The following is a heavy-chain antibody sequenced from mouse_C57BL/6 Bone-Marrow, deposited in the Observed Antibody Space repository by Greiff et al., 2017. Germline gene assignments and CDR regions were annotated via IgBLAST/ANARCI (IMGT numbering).Heavy chain of an antibody. V-gene: IGHV3-6*01. CDR2: ISYDGSN. D-gene: IGHD1-1*01. CDR3: AREENYYGSRNWYCDV. J-gene: IGHJ1*03. Sequence: EVKLQESGPGLVKPSQSLSLTCSVTGYSITSGYYWNWIRQFPGNKLEWMGYISYDGSNNYNPSLKNRISITRDTSKNQFFLKLNSVTTEDTATYYCAREENYYGSRNWYCDVWGTGTTVTVSS. CDR1: GYSITSGYY.